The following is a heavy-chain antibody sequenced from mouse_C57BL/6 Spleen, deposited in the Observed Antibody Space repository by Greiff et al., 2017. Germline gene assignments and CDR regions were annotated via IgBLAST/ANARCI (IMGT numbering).Heavy chain of an antibody. V-gene: IGHV1-82*01. CDR3: ARDDYDEGYAMDY. Sequence: QVQLQQSGPELVKPGASVKISCKASGYAFSSSWMNWVKQRPGKGLEWIGRIYPGDGDTNYNGKFKGKATLTADKSSSTAYMQLSSLTSEDSAVYFCARDDYDEGYAMDYGGQGTSVTVSS. D-gene: IGHD2-4*01. J-gene: IGHJ4*01. CDR2: IYPGDGDT. CDR1: GYAFSSSW.